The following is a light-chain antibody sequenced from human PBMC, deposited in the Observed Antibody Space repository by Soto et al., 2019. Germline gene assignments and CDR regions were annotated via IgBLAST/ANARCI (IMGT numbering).Light chain of an antibody. Sequence: DIQMTQSPTSLSASVGDRVTITCRASQDIRNFVAWYQRKPGKAPKLLIYAASTLQSGVPSRFSGSGYGTDFTLTINSLQPEDVATYSCQRYRSVPVFVPGTKVEIK. CDR3: QRYRSVPV. V-gene: IGKV1-27*01. CDR2: AAS. CDR1: QDIRNF. J-gene: IGKJ3*01.